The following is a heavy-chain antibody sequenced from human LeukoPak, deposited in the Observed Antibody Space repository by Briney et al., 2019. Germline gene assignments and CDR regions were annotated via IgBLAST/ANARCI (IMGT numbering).Heavy chain of an antibody. CDR1: GFTFSSYW. D-gene: IGHD3-10*01. V-gene: IGHV3-74*01. J-gene: IGHJ4*02. Sequence: GGSLRLSCAASGFTFSSYWMHWVRQAPGKGLVWVSRINSDGSSTSYADSVKGRFTISRDNAKNTLYLQMNSLRAEDTAVYYCAKDYYGSGTYLGLFDYWGQGTLVTVSS. CDR2: INSDGSST. CDR3: AKDYYGSGTYLGLFDY.